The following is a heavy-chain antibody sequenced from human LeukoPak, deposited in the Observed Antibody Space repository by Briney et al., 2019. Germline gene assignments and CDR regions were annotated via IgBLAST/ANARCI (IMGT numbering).Heavy chain of an antibody. CDR3: ARDQGLLYFDWPNLVTGFDY. Sequence: PGGSLRLSCAASGFTVSRNYMSWVRQAPGKGLEWVSAIYSGGNTYYADSVKGRFTISRDNAKNSLYLQMNSLRAEDTAVYYCARDQGLLYFDWPNLVTGFDYWGQGTLVTVSS. J-gene: IGHJ4*02. CDR1: GFTVSRNY. CDR2: IYSGGNT. D-gene: IGHD3-9*01. V-gene: IGHV3-53*01.